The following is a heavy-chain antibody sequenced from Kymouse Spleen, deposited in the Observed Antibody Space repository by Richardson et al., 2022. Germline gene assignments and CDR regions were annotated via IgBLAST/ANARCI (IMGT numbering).Heavy chain of an antibody. V-gene: IGHV4-4*02. J-gene: IGHJ4*02. CDR2: IYHSGST. CDR1: GGSISSSNW. Sequence: QVQLQESGPGLVKPSGTLSLTCAVSGGSISSSNWWSWVRQPPGKGLEWIGEIYHSGSTNYNPSLKSRVTISVDKSKNQFSLKLSSVTAADTAVYYCAGSYYDILTGYYSPFDYWGQGTLVTVSS. D-gene: IGHD3-9*01. CDR3: AGSYYDILTGYYSPFDY.